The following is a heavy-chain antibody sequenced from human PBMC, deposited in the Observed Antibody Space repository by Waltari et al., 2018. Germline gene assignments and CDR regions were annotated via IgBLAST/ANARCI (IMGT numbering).Heavy chain of an antibody. CDR2: FDPEDGET. CDR1: GYTLTELS. Sequence: QAQLVQSGAEVQTPGPSVKASGKVSGYTLTELSMHWVRQGPGKGLEWMGGFDPEDGETIYAQKFQGRGTMTEDTSTDTAYMELSSLRSEDTAVYYCATDLGDNFDYWGQGTLVTVSS. CDR3: ATDLGDNFDY. J-gene: IGHJ4*02. V-gene: IGHV1-24*01. D-gene: IGHD3-10*01.